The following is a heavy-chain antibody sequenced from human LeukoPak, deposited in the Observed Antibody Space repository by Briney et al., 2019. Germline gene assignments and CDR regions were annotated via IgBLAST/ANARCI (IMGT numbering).Heavy chain of an antibody. D-gene: IGHD6-13*01. V-gene: IGHV3-23*01. CDR2: ISGSGGST. CDR1: GFIFSSYA. CDR3: AKAPLTFYSSSWFPFDY. J-gene: IGHJ4*02. Sequence: GGSLRLSCAASGFIFSSYAMSWVRQAPGKGLEWVSAISGSGGSTYYADSVKGRFTISRDNSKNTLYLQMNSLRAEDTAVYYCAKAPLTFYSSSWFPFDYWGQGTLVTVSS.